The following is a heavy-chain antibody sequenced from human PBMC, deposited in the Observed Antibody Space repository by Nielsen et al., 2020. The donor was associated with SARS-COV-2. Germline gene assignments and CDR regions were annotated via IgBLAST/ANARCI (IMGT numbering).Heavy chain of an antibody. CDR1: GASISSSY. J-gene: IGHJ6*02. V-gene: IGHV4-59*01. D-gene: IGHD3-9*01. Sequence: GSLRLSCSVSGASISSSYWSWIRQSPGKGLEWIGHISYSGTTNYNPSLNSRVTISVDTSKNHFSLKLTSVTATDTAVYYCARENYDVLTYFYGMDVWGQGTTVTVSS. CDR3: ARENYDVLTYFYGMDV. CDR2: ISYSGTT.